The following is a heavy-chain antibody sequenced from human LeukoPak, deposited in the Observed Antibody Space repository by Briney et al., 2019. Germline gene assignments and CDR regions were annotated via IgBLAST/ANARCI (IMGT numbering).Heavy chain of an antibody. CDR1: GYSFTSYW. CDR2: IYPGDSDT. D-gene: IGHD3-9*01. CDR3: ARPPIHFDWLSDDAFDI. Sequence: GESLKISCKGSGYSFTSYWIGWVRQMPGKGLEWMGIIYPGDSDTRYSPSFQGQVTISADKSISTAYLQWSSLKASDTAMYYCARPPIHFDWLSDDAFDIWGQGTMVTVSS. J-gene: IGHJ3*02. V-gene: IGHV5-51*01.